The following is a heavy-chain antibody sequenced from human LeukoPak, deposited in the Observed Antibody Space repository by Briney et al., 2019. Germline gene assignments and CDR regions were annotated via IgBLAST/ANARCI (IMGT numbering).Heavy chain of an antibody. V-gene: IGHV1-69*04. CDR1: GGTFSSYA. CDR2: IIPMLGTV. Sequence: SVKVSCKASGGTFSSYAINWVRQAPGQGLEWMGRIIPMLGTVNYAQKFQGRVTIIADKLTSTAYMELSSLRSDDTAVYYCARGSAAGQDYWGQGTLVTVSS. D-gene: IGHD6-13*01. CDR3: ARGSAAGQDY. J-gene: IGHJ4*02.